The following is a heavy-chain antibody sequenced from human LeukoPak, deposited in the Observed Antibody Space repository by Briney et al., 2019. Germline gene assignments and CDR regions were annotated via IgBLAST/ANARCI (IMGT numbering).Heavy chain of an antibody. V-gene: IGHV5-51*01. CDR1: GSIFTSYW. D-gene: IGHD6-19*01. CDR3: ARQGVAGTLPTDP. Sequence: GESRQICCQGSGSIFTSYWIGGGRPVRGKGGGGMALIYPAHSYPRYSPSFHGQVTISADKSISPAYLQWSSLKASDTAMYYCARQGVAGTLPTDPWGQGTLVTVSS. CDR2: IYPAHSYP. J-gene: IGHJ5*02.